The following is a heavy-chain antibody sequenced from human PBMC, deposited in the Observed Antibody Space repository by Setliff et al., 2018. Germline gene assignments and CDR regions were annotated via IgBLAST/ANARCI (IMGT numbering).Heavy chain of an antibody. D-gene: IGHD1-26*01. V-gene: IGHV1-8*02. CDR3: ARGVGAMGDY. J-gene: IGHJ4*02. CDR2: LNPNISAT. Sequence: ASVKVSCKASGATFTSYGVHWVRQAPGQGLEWMGWLNPNISATFYAPKFQGRVTMTRDTSTSTFYMELSSLRSEDTAVYYCARGVGAMGDYWGQGTLVTVSS. CDR1: GATFTSYG.